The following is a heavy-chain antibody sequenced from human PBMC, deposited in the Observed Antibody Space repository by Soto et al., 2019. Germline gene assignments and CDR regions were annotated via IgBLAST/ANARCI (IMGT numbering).Heavy chain of an antibody. Sequence: QVQLQESGPGLVKPSQTLSLTCTVSGGSISSGGYYWSWIRQHPGKGLEWIGYIYYSGSTYYNPSLKSRVTISVDTSKTHFSLKLSSVTAADTAVYYCAGGLRTRGLIDYWGQGTLVTVSS. CDR3: AGGLRTRGLIDY. CDR2: IYYSGST. D-gene: IGHD3-10*01. J-gene: IGHJ4*02. CDR1: GGSISSGGYY. V-gene: IGHV4-31*03.